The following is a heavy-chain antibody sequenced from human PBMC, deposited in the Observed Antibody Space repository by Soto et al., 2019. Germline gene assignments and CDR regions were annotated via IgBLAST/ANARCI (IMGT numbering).Heavy chain of an antibody. J-gene: IGHJ4*02. CDR3: AKDGGECTNYNVFDL. D-gene: IGHD2-8*01. V-gene: IGHV3-30*18. CDR2: ISNTGRNT. Sequence: QVQLVESGGGVVQPGRSLRLSCAASGFTFSMYGMHWVRQAPGKGLEWVAMISNTGRNTYYADSVEGRFNISRDTSLNTLYLQMSSLGPDDTALYYCAKDGGECTNYNVFDLWGQGTLVTVS. CDR1: GFTFSMYG.